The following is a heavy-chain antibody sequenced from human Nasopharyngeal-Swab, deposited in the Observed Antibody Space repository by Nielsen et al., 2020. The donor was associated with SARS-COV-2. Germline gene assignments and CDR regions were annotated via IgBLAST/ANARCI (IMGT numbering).Heavy chain of an antibody. CDR3: ARGRKITMIVVVIPTHYYYMDV. CDR1: GYTSTSYD. V-gene: IGHV1-8*01. CDR2: MNPNSGNT. J-gene: IGHJ6*03. D-gene: IGHD3-22*01. Sequence: ASVTVSCKASGYTSTSYDINWVRQATGQGLEWMGWMNPNSGNTGYAQKFQGRVTMTRNTSISTAYMELSSLRSEGTAVYYCARGRKITMIVVVIPTHYYYMDVWGKGTTVTVSS.